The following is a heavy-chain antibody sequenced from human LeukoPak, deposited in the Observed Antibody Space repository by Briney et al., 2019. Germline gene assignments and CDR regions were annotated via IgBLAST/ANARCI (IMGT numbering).Heavy chain of an antibody. Sequence: PGGSLRLSCAASGFTFDDYAMHWVWQAPGKGLEWVSGISWNSGSIGYADSVKGRFTISRDNAKNSLYLQMNSLRAEDTALYYCAKDSLAYYYDSSGYVDYWGQGTLVTVSS. D-gene: IGHD3-22*01. CDR3: AKDSLAYYYDSSGYVDY. J-gene: IGHJ4*02. V-gene: IGHV3-9*01. CDR2: ISWNSGSI. CDR1: GFTFDDYA.